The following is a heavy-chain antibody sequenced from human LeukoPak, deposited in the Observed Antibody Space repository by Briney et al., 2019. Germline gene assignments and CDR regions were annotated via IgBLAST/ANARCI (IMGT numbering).Heavy chain of an antibody. CDR3: ARGGIQVSGIDEFDY. D-gene: IGHD6-19*01. V-gene: IGHV3-13*01. CDR2: IGIRGDT. CDR1: GFTFIDYD. Sequence: GGSLRLSCAASGFTFIDYDLHWVRQVIGKGLEWVSAIGIRGDTHYSGSVKGRFTISRENAESSLYLQMNSLRAEDTAVYYCARGGIQVSGIDEFDYWGQGTLVTVSS. J-gene: IGHJ4*02.